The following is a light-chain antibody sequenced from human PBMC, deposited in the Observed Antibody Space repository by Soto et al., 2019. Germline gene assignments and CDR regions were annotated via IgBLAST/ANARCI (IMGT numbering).Light chain of an antibody. Sequence: QSALTQPASVSGSPGQSITISCTGTSSDIGAFNYVSWYQHHPGKAPKLMIYEVSNRPSGISNRFSGSKSGNTASLTISGLQAEDEADYYCSSYTRIMTFVFGSGTKLTVL. J-gene: IGLJ1*01. V-gene: IGLV2-14*01. CDR1: SSDIGAFNY. CDR2: EVS. CDR3: SSYTRIMTFV.